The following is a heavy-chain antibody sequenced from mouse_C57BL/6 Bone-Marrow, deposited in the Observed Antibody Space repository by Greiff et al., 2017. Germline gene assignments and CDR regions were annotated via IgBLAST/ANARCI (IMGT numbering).Heavy chain of an antibody. CDR1: GYTFTSYG. J-gene: IGHJ2*01. V-gene: IGHV1-81*01. D-gene: IGHD1-1*01. CDR2: IYPRSGNS. Sequence: VQLQQSGAELARPGASVKLSCKASGYTFTSYGISWVKQRTGKGLEWIGEIYPRSGNSYYNEKLKGKATLTADKSSSTAYMELRSLTSADSAVYFSARTPYITTVVDYWGQGTTLTVSS. CDR3: ARTPYITTVVDY.